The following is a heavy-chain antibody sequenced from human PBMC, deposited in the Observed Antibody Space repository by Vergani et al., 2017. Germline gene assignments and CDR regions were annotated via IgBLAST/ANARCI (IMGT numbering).Heavy chain of an antibody. V-gene: IGHV3-21*01. Sequence: EVDLVESGGGLAQPGGSLRLSCEASGITFWKFGMHWVRQGPGKGLEWVSSISSSSSYIYYADSVKGRFTISRDNAKNSLYLQMNSLRAEDTAVYYCARDKREYYYGSGSYGYWGQGTLVTVSS. CDR1: GITFWKFG. CDR3: ARDKREYYYGSGSYGY. D-gene: IGHD3-10*01. CDR2: ISSSSSYI. J-gene: IGHJ4*02.